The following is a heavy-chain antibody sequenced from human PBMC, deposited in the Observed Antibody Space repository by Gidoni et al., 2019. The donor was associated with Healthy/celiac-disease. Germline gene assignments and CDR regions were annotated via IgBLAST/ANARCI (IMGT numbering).Heavy chain of an antibody. V-gene: IGHV3-49*03. Sequence: EVQLVESGGGLVQPGRSLRLSCTASGFTFGDYAMSWFRQAPGKGLEWVGFIRSKAYGGTTEYAASVKGRFTISRDDSKSIAYLQMNSLKTEDTAVYYCTRGIAAAGMGFDYWGQGTLVTVSS. CDR2: IRSKAYGGTT. CDR1: GFTFGDYA. J-gene: IGHJ4*02. D-gene: IGHD6-13*01. CDR3: TRGIAAAGMGFDY.